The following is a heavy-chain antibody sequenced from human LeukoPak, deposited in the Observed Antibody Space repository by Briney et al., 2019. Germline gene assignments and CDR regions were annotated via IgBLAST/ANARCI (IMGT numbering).Heavy chain of an antibody. CDR2: ISHDGSNK. D-gene: IGHD3-10*01. V-gene: IGHV3-30*18. Sequence: PGGSLRLSCAASGFICSNYAMHWVRQAPGKGLEWVAIISHDGSNKYYADSVTGRFTLSRDISKNTLFLQMNSLRAEDTAVYFCAKERYYYGSGSENDAFDIWGQGTMVTVSS. CDR1: GFICSNYA. CDR3: AKERYYYGSGSENDAFDI. J-gene: IGHJ3*02.